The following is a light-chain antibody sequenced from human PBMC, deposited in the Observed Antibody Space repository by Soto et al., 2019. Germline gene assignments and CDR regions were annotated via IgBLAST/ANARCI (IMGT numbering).Light chain of an antibody. Sequence: EIVLTQSPGTLSLSPGERATLSCSASQSVNSNYLAWYQQRPGQAPSLLIYGASSRATGIPDRFSGSGSGTDFTHTISRLEPEDFAVFFWQHYDSSPPTFGQGTKVEIK. J-gene: IGKJ1*01. V-gene: IGKV3-20*01. CDR2: GAS. CDR1: QSVNSNY. CDR3: QHYDSSPPT.